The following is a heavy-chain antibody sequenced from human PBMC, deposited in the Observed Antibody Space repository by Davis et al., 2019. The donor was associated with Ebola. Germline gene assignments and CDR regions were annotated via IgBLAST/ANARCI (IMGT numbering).Heavy chain of an antibody. V-gene: IGHV3-7*03. CDR1: GFTFSMSW. CDR2: IKRDGSDK. CDR3: ARDRRLTVTPHFDS. J-gene: IGHJ4*02. Sequence: GGSLRLSCAASGFTFSMSWMTWVRQAPGKGLEWVASIKRDGSDKYYVDSVKGRFIISRDNAKNSLYLQMSSLRAEDTAVYFCARDRRLTVTPHFDSWGQGTLVTVSS. D-gene: IGHD4-17*01.